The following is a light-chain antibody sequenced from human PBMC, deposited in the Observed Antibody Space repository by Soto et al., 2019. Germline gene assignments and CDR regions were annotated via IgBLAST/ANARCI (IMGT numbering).Light chain of an antibody. Sequence: QSVLTQPPSASGTPGQRVTISCSGSSSNIGSNTVNWYQQLPGTAPKLLIYSNNQLPSGVPDRFSGSKSGTSASLAISGLQSEVEADYYCAAWSDSLNCVVFCGGTKVTVL. CDR1: SSNIGSNT. CDR2: SNN. CDR3: AAWSDSLNCVV. J-gene: IGLJ2*01. V-gene: IGLV1-44*01.